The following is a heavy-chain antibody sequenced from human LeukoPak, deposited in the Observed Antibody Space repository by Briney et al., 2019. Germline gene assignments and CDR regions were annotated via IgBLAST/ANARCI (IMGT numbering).Heavy chain of an antibody. D-gene: IGHD6-19*01. CDR1: GFTFSSYS. CDR3: AKDLSVAVLWFDP. CDR2: ISGSSSSI. J-gene: IGHJ5*02. V-gene: IGHV3-48*01. Sequence: GGSLRLSCAASGFTFSSYSMNWVRQAPGKGLEWVSYISGSSSSIYYADSVKGRFTISRDNAKNSLYLQMNSLRAEDTAVYYCAKDLSVAVLWFDPWGQGTLVTVSS.